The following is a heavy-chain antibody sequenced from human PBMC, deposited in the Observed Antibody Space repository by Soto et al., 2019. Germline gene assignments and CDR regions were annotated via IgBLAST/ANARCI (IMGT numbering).Heavy chain of an antibody. CDR3: ARHNYGSGSTYFDY. J-gene: IGHJ4*02. Sequence: SETLSPPRTGSDGAISSQSWNWVPQPPGKGLEWIGYIYYSGSTNYNPSLKSRVTISVDTSKNQFSLKLNSMTAADTAVYYCARHNYGSGSTYFDYWGQGTLVTVSS. CDR1: DGAISSQS. V-gene: IGHV4-59*08. CDR2: IYYSGST. D-gene: IGHD3-10*01.